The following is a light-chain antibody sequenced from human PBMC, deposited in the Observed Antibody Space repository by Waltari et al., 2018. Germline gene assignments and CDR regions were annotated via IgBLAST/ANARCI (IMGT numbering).Light chain of an antibody. CDR1: QSVSKY. V-gene: IGKV3-20*01. Sequence: SCRASQSVSKYLAWYQQRPGQAPRLLIYDASIRATGIPDRFSGSGSGTDFSLTISRLEPEDSAVYYCQKYVNLPATFGQGTKVEIK. J-gene: IGKJ1*01. CDR2: DAS. CDR3: QKYVNLPAT.